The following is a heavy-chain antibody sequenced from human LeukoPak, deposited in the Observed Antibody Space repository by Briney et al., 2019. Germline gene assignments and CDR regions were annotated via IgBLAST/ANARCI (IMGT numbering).Heavy chain of an antibody. CDR2: ISSSSSYI. Sequence: GGSLRLSCAASGFTFSSYSMNWVRQAPGKGLEWVSSISSSSSYIYYADSVKGRFTISRDNAKNSLYLQMNSLRAEDTAVYYCARRHSKDPYYYMDVWGKGTTVTVSS. D-gene: IGHD2-15*01. CDR1: GFTFSSYS. CDR3: ARRHSKDPYYYMDV. V-gene: IGHV3-21*04. J-gene: IGHJ6*03.